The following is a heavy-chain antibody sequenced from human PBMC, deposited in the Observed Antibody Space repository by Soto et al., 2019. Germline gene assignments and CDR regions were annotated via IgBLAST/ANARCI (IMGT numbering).Heavy chain of an antibody. J-gene: IGHJ5*02. CDR3: AAVFHR. CDR2: IDTDGGGT. CDR1: GFTLRSHR. Sequence: EVQLVESGGGLVQPGGSLRVSCAASGFTLRSHRIHWVRQAPGKGLEWVSRIDTDGGGTSYADAVKGRFTIPTDNAKTTLYLQTNGLSAEDTAVYYCAAVFHRWGKGTLVTVSS. V-gene: IGHV3-74*01.